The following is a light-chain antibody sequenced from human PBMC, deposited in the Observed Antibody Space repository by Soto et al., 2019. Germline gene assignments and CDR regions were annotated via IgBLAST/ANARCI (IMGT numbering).Light chain of an antibody. J-gene: IGKJ3*01. V-gene: IGKV3-20*01. CDR3: YQHETSPPT. Sequence: EIVLTQSPGTLSLSPGERGTLSCRTSQTVNSPYLAWYQQKPGQAPRLLISGASTRATGIPDRFSVSGSGTEFTLPISRLESEDFAVYYCYQHETSPPTFGPGTKVDIK. CDR1: QTVNSPY. CDR2: GAS.